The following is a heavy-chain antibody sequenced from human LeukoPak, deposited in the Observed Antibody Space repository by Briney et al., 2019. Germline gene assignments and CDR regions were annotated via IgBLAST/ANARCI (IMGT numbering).Heavy chain of an antibody. D-gene: IGHD6-19*01. CDR1: GGTFSSYA. CDR2: IIPIFDTT. CDR3: ARGPSSGWPNFDY. Sequence: GASVKVSCKASGGTFSSYAISWVRQAPGQGLEWMGGIIPIFDTTNYAQKFQGRVTITADEFTSTAYMELSSLRSEDTAVYYCARGPSSGWPNFDYWGQGTLVTVSS. V-gene: IGHV1-69*13. J-gene: IGHJ4*02.